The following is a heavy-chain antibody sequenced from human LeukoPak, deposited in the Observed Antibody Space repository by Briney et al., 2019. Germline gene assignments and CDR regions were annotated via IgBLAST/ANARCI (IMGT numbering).Heavy chain of an antibody. V-gene: IGHV1-2*02. Sequence: ASVKVSCKASGYTFTGYYMHWVRQAPGQGLEWMGWINPNSGGTNYAQKFQGRVTMTRDTSISTAYMGLSRLRSDDTAVYYCARVPSGYSGYDPNWFDPWGQGTLVTVSS. CDR3: ARVPSGYSGYDPNWFDP. D-gene: IGHD5-12*01. CDR2: INPNSGGT. J-gene: IGHJ5*02. CDR1: GYTFTGYY.